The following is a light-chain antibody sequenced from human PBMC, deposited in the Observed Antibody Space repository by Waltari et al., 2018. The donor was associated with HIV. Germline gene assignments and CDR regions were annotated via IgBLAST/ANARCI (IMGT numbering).Light chain of an antibody. CDR3: CAYAGSTTYVI. Sequence: QSALTQPASVSGSPGQSITISCTGTSRAVGGYNLFPWYQQHPGKAPKLMIYEVSKRPSGVSNRFSGSKSGNTASLTISGLQAEDEADYYCCAYAGSTTYVIFGGGTKLTVL. J-gene: IGLJ2*01. V-gene: IGLV2-23*02. CDR1: SRAVGGYNL. CDR2: EVS.